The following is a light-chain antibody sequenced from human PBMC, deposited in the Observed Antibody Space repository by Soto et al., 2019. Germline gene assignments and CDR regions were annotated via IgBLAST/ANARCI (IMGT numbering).Light chain of an antibody. CDR2: ATD. CDR3: QQSYNTPQT. Sequence: DIQMTQSPSTLSAFVVDGVTITCRASQTITNYLNWYQQQSGKAPKLLIYATDTLQSGVPSRFSGSGSGTDYTLTISSLQPEDFATYYCQQSYNTPQTFGQGTKVDIK. V-gene: IGKV1-39*01. J-gene: IGKJ1*01. CDR1: QTITNY.